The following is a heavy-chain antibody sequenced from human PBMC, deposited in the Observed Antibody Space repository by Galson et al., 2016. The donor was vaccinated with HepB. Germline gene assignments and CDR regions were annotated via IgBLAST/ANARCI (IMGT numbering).Heavy chain of an antibody. CDR1: GITFSNYD. CDR3: AKARGWYFPDALDI. D-gene: IGHD6-19*01. V-gene: IGHV3-30*18. J-gene: IGHJ3*02. CDR2: ISYDGTNE. Sequence: SLRLSCAASGITFSNYDMHWVRQPPGKGLEWVAVISYDGTNEYYADSVKGRFTISRDSSKNPLYLQMNSLRAEDTALYFCAKARGWYFPDALDIWGQGTMVTVSS.